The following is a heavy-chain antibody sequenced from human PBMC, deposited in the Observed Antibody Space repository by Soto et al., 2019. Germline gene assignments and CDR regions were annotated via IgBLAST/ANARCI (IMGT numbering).Heavy chain of an antibody. CDR2: ISGSGGST. D-gene: IGHD1-26*01. CDR1: GVTFSSYG. J-gene: IGHJ5*02. Sequence: GGSLRLSCAASGVTFSSYGMHWVRQAPGKGLEWVSAISGSGGSTYYADSVKGRFTISRDNSKNTLYLQMNSLRAEDTAVYYCARARHSNILACGSYHHWGPGPLVTVSS. CDR3: ARARHSNILACGSYHH. V-gene: IGHV3-23*01.